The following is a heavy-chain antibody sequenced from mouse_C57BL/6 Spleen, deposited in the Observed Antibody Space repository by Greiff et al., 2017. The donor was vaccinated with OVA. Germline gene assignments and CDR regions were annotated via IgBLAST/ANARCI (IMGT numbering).Heavy chain of an antibody. CDR3: ARRYGVSYGYFDV. V-gene: IGHV1-75*01. Sequence: QVQLKQSGPELVKPGASVKISCKASGYTFTDYYINWVKQRPGQGLEWIGWIFPGSGSTYYNEKFKGKATLTVDKSSSTAYMLLSSLTSEDSAVYFCARRYGVSYGYFDVWGTGTTVTVSS. D-gene: IGHD1-1*01. J-gene: IGHJ1*03. CDR1: GYTFTDYY. CDR2: IFPGSGST.